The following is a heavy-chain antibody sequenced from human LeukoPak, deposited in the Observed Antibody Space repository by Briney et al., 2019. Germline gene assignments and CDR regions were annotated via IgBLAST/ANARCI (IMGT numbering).Heavy chain of an antibody. J-gene: IGHJ4*02. CDR1: GFTVSSNY. CDR2: IYSGGST. Sequence: PGGSLRLSCAASGFTVSSNYMSWVRQAPGKGLEGVSVIYSGGSTYYADSVKGRFTVSRDNSKNTLYLQMSSLRVEDTAVYYCARAVPGYGFTFDYWGQGTLVTVSS. V-gene: IGHV3-53*01. CDR3: ARAVPGYGFTFDY. D-gene: IGHD5-18*01.